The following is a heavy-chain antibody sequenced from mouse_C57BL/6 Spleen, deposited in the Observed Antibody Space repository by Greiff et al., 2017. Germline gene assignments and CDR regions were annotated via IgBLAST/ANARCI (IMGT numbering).Heavy chain of an antibody. CDR3: ARLIYYDYDGAY. CDR1: GYTFTSYW. CDR2: IHPNSGST. Sequence: VQLQQPGAELVKPGASVKLSCKASGYTFTSYWMHWVKQRPGQGLEWIGMIHPNSGSTNYNEKFKSKATLTVDKSSSTAYMQLSSLTSEDSAVYYCARLIYYDYDGAYWGQGTLVTVSA. D-gene: IGHD2-4*01. J-gene: IGHJ3*01. V-gene: IGHV1-64*01.